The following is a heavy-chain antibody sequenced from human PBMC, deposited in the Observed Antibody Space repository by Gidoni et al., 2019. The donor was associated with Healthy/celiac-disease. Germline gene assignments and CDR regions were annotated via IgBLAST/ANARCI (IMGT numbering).Heavy chain of an antibody. V-gene: IGHV5-51*03. CDR1: GYSFTSYW. CDR2: IYPGDSDT. Sequence: EVQLVQTGAEANKPGESLKISCKGSGYSFTSYWLGWVRQMPGKGLEWMGIIYPGDSDTRYSPAFQGQVTISADKYISTAYLQWSSLKASDTAMYYCARLQGGYCSSTSCYSGWFDPWGQGTLVTVSS. J-gene: IGHJ5*02. D-gene: IGHD2-2*01. CDR3: ARLQGGYCSSTSCYSGWFDP.